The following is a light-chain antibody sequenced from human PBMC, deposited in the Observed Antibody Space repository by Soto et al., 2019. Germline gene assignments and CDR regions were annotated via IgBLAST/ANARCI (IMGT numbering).Light chain of an antibody. CDR2: DAS. Sequence: EIVLTQSPATLSLSPGERATLSCRASQSVSSYLAWYQQQPGQAPRLLIYDASNRATGIPARFSGSGSGTDFTLTISSLEPEDFAVYCCQQRSNWPWTFGQGTKVEIK. CDR1: QSVSSY. V-gene: IGKV3-11*01. J-gene: IGKJ1*01. CDR3: QQRSNWPWT.